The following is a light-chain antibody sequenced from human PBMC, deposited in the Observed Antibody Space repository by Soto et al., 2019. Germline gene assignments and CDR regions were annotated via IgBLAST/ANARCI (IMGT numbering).Light chain of an antibody. CDR3: QQYSNSPCT. CDR1: QSVSSSY. J-gene: IGKJ1*01. V-gene: IGKV3-20*01. Sequence: EIVLTQSPGTLSFSPGERATLSCRASQSVSSSYLAWYQQKPGQAPRLLIYGASCRATGTPDRFSGSGSGTDFTLTISRLEPEDFAVYYCQQYSNSPCTFDQGTKVEIK. CDR2: GAS.